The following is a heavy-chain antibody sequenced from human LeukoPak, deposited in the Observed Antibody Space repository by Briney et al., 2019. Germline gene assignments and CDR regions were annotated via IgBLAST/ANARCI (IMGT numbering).Heavy chain of an antibody. V-gene: IGHV5-51*01. CDR3: ARQLDSSGPGY. CDR2: IYPGDSDT. CDR1: GYSFTSYW. Sequence: GESLKISCKGSGYSFTSYWIGWVRQMPGKGLEWMGIIYPGDSDTRYSPSFQGQVTISADKSISTAYLQWSSLKALDTDMYYCARQLDSSGPGYWGQGTLVTVSS. D-gene: IGHD3-22*01. J-gene: IGHJ4*02.